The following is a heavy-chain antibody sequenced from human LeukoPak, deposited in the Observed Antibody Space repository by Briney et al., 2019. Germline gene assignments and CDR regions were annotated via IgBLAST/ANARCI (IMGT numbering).Heavy chain of an antibody. V-gene: IGHV1-2*02. D-gene: IGHD3-22*01. CDR1: GYTFTGYY. CDR3: ARDHITMIVVVGFDP. J-gene: IGHJ5*02. Sequence: GASVKISCKASGYTFTGYYMHWVRQAPGQGLEWMGWINPNSGGTNYAQKFQGRVTMTRDTSISTAYMELSRLRSDDTAVYCCARDHITMIVVVGFDPWGQGTLVTVSS. CDR2: INPNSGGT.